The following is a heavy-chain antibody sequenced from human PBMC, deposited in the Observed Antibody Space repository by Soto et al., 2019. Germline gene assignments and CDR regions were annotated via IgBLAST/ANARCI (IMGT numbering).Heavy chain of an antibody. Sequence: GGSLRLSCAASGYTFSDFYMSWIRQAPGKGLEWVSYISDSGSTTYYADSVKGRFTISRDNAKNSLYLQMNSLGDDDTAVYYCTSSQHSTGWPYWGQGTLVTVSS. V-gene: IGHV3-11*01. CDR3: TSSQHSTGWPY. D-gene: IGHD6-19*01. CDR1: GYTFSDFY. CDR2: ISDSGSTT. J-gene: IGHJ4*02.